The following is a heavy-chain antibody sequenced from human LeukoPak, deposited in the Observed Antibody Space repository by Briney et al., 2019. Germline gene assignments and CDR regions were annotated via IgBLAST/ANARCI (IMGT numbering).Heavy chain of an antibody. CDR3: AKVESGWFDP. CDR2: ISGSGGST. J-gene: IGHJ5*02. D-gene: IGHD2/OR15-2a*01. V-gene: IGHV3-23*01. Sequence: PGGSLRLSCAASGFTFSSYAMNWVRQTPGKRLEWVSAISGSGGSTYYADSVKGRFTISRDNSKNTLYLQMNSLRAEDTAVYYCAKVESGWFDPWGQGTLVTVSS. CDR1: GFTFSSYA.